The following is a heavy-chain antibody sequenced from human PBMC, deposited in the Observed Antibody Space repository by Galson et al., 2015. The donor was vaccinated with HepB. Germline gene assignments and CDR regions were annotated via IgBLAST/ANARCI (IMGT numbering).Heavy chain of an antibody. D-gene: IGHD3-10*01. J-gene: IGHJ4*02. CDR3: ARRYYYGSGSYGDY. CDR2: INHSGST. CDR1: GGSFSGYY. V-gene: IGHV4-34*01. Sequence: ETLSLTCAVYGGSFSGYYWSWIRQPPGKGLEWIGEINHSGSTNYNPSLKSRVTISVDTSKNQFSLKLSSVTAADTAVYYCARRYYYGSGSYGDYWGQGTLVTVSS.